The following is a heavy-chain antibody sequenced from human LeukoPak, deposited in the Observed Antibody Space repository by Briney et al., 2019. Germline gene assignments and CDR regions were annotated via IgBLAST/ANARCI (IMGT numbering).Heavy chain of an antibody. V-gene: IGHV3-15*01. Sequence: PGGSLRLSCVASGFTLTNTWMTWVRQAPGKGLEWVGRIKRIIDGGTTDYAAPVKGRFTVSRDDSINTLYLQMSSLKTEDNSVDYCAASDGSGDLRYWGQGTLVTVSS. CDR3: AASDGSGDLRY. CDR1: GFTLTNTW. J-gene: IGHJ4*02. D-gene: IGHD4-17*01. CDR2: IKRIIDGGTT.